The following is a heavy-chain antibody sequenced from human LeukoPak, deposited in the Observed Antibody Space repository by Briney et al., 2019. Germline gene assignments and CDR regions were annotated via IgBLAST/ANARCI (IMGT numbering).Heavy chain of an antibody. CDR2: ISAYNGNT. J-gene: IGHJ5*02. CDR1: GYTFTSYG. Sequence: ASVKVSCKASGYTFTSYGISWVRQAPGQGLEWMGWISAYNGNTNYAQKLQGRVTMTTDTSTSTAYMELRSLRSDDTAVYYCATNPLGYCSSTSCFPNWFDPWGQGTLVTVSS. D-gene: IGHD2-2*01. CDR3: ATNPLGYCSSTSCFPNWFDP. V-gene: IGHV1-18*01.